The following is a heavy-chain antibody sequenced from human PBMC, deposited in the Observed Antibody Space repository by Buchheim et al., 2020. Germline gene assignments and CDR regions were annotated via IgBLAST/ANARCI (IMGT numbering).Heavy chain of an antibody. V-gene: IGHV4-30-2*01. CDR2: IYHSGST. CDR1: GGSISSGGYS. D-gene: IGHD2-15*01. CDR3: ARGVDCSGGSCHEGLFDY. J-gene: IGHJ4*02. Sequence: QLQLQESGSGLVKPSQTLSLTCAVSGGSISSGGYSWSWIRQPPGKGLEWIGYIYHSGSTYYNPSLKSRVTISVDRSKNQFSLKLSPVTAADTAVYYCARGVDCSGGSCHEGLFDYWGQGTL.